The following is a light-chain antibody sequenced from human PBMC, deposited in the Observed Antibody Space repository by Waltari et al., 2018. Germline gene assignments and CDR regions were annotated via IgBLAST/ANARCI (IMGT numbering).Light chain of an antibody. V-gene: IGKV2-28*01. J-gene: IGKJ4*01. CDR2: LRS. CDR3: MQALQTPLT. CDR1: HSLLQSNGYKY. Sequence: DIVLTQSPLTLAVTPGEPASIPSRSSHSLLQSNGYKYLDWYLQKPGQSPRLLIYLRSNRAAGVPDRFSGSGSGTDFTLKISRVEAEDVGVYYCMQALQTPLTFGGGTKVEIK.